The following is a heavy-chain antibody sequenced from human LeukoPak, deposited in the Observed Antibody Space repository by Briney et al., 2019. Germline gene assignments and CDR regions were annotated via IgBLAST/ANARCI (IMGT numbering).Heavy chain of an antibody. J-gene: IGHJ4*02. CDR3: ARGPLPSYYFDY. D-gene: IGHD2-15*01. CDR1: GGSFSGYY. V-gene: IGHV4-34*01. Sequence: SATLSLTCAVYGGSFSGYYWSWIRQPPGKGLEWIGEINHSGSTNYNPSLKSRVTISVDTSKDQFSLKLSSVTAADTAVYYCARGPLPSYYFDYWGQGTLVTVSS. CDR2: INHSGST.